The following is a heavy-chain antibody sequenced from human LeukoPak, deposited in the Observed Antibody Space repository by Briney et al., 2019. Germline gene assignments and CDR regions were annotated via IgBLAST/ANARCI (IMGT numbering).Heavy chain of an antibody. CDR1: GFTFSIYA. J-gene: IGHJ4*02. CDR3: ARTRASWDFDY. V-gene: IGHV3-23*01. Sequence: GGSLRLSCAGSGFTFSIYAMNWFRQAPGEGLEWVSGLSGNGRIVNYADSVKGRFTISRDNSKNTLSLQMNNLRAEDTAVYYCARTRASWDFDYWGQGTLVTVSS. D-gene: IGHD1-26*01. CDR2: LSGNGRIV.